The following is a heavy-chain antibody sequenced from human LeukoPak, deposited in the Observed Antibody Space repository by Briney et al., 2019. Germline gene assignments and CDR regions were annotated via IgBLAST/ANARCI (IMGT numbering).Heavy chain of an antibody. J-gene: IGHJ4*02. CDR3: VYYDSSGYYYGRLRY. Sequence: GGSLRLSCAASAFTFSSHAMSWVRQTPGKRLEWVSGISADGANTLYADSVKGRFTISRDNSKNTLYLHMRSLRAEDAAMYFCVYYDSSGYYYGRLRYWGQGTPVTVSS. D-gene: IGHD3-22*01. CDR1: AFTFSSHA. CDR2: ISADGANT. V-gene: IGHV3-23*01.